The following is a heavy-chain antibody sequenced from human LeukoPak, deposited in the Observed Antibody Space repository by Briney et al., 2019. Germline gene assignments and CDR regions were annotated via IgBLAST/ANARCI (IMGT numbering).Heavy chain of an antibody. V-gene: IGHV3-43*02. CDR1: GFTFDDYA. D-gene: IGHD2-15*01. Sequence: GGSLRLSCAASGFTFDDYAMHWVRQAPGKGLEWVSLISGDGGSTYYADSVKGRFTISRDNSKNSLYLQIHSLRTEDTALYYCAKDSRGYCSGGSCYWSPFDYWGQGTLVTVSS. J-gene: IGHJ4*02. CDR2: ISGDGGST. CDR3: AKDSRGYCSGGSCYWSPFDY.